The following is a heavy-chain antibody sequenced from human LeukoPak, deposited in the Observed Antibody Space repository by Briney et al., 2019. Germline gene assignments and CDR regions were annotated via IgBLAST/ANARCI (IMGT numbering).Heavy chain of an antibody. D-gene: IGHD3-10*01. J-gene: IGHJ5*02. CDR2: IKQDGIEN. CDR3: ARDLIGRFDP. Sequence: GGYLRLSCAASGFIFSTYWRSWVRQAPGKGLEWVANIKQDGIENYYVDSVKGRFTIFRANAKNSLYLQMNSLRVEDTAVYYCARDLIGRFDPWGQGTLVTVSS. CDR1: GFIFSTYW. V-gene: IGHV3-7*04.